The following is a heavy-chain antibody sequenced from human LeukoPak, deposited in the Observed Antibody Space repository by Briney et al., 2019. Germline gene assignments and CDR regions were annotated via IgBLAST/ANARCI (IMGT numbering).Heavy chain of an antibody. CDR3: VEGIFDY. J-gene: IGHJ4*02. D-gene: IGHD3-10*01. Sequence: PGGSLRLSCAASGFPFSSYSMNWVRQAPGKGLEWVSDISGSGHTTNYADSVKGRFSISRDNSKTTLYLQMSSLRVEDTAVYYCVEGIFDYWGQGTLVTVSS. CDR2: ISGSGHTT. CDR1: GFPFSSYS. V-gene: IGHV3-23*01.